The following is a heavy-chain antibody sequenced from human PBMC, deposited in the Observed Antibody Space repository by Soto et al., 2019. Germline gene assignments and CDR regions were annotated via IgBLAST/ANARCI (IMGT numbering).Heavy chain of an antibody. V-gene: IGHV2-5*02. J-gene: IGHJ6*02. CDR2: IYWDDDK. Sequence: SGPTLVNPTQTLTLTCTFSGFSLSTSGVGVGWIRQPPGKALEWLTFIYWDDDKRNSPFLKSRLTITKNTSKNQVVLTMTNMDPVDTATYYCIQSRCGGDCLQSYASHYYYGMDVWGQGT. D-gene: IGHD2-21*02. CDR1: GFSLSTSGVG. CDR3: IQSRCGGDCLQSYASHYYYGMDV.